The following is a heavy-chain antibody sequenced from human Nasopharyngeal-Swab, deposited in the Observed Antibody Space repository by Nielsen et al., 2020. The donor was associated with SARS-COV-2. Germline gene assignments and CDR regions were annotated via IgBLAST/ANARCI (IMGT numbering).Heavy chain of an antibody. Sequence: SATLSLTCTVSGGSISSGGYYWSWIRQHPGKGLEWIGYIYYSGSTYYNPSLKSRVTISVDTSKNQFSLKLSSVTAADTAVYYCARGLLDCGDSYWYFDLWGRGTLVTVSS. J-gene: IGHJ2*01. CDR3: ARGLLDCGDSYWYFDL. V-gene: IGHV4-31*03. D-gene: IGHD4-17*01. CDR2: IYYSGST. CDR1: GGSISSGGYY.